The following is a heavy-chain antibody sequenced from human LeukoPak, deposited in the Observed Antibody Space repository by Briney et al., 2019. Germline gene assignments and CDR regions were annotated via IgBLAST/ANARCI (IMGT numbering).Heavy chain of an antibody. CDR3: ARDSVGLSSGWFSPSDWHFDL. Sequence: ASVKVSCKASGYTFTSYYMHWVRQAPGQGLEWMGIINPSGGSTSYAQKFQGRVTMTRDTSTSTVYMELSSLRSEDTAVYYCARDSVGLSSGWFSPSDWHFDLWGRGTLVTVSS. V-gene: IGHV1-46*01. J-gene: IGHJ2*01. CDR1: GYTFTSYY. D-gene: IGHD6-19*01. CDR2: INPSGGST.